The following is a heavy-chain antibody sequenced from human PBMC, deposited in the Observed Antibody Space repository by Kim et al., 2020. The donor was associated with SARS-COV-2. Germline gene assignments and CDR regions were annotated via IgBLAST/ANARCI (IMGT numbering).Heavy chain of an antibody. CDR1: GGSISSYY. J-gene: IGHJ4*02. CDR3: ARASLPAYGDYAFDY. V-gene: IGHV4-59*13. Sequence: SETLSLTCTVSGGSISSYYWSWIRQPPGKGLEWIGYIYYSGSTNYNPSLKSRVTISVDTSKNQFSLKLSSVTAADTAVYYCARASLPAYGDYAFDYWGQGTLVTVSS. D-gene: IGHD4-17*01. CDR2: IYYSGST.